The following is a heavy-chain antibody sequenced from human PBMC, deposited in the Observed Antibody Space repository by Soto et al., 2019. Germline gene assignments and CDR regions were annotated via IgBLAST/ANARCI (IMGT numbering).Heavy chain of an antibody. Sequence: QVQLVESGGGWVKPGGSLRLSCAASGFTFSDYYMSWIRQAPGKGLEWVSYISSSSSYTNYADSVKGRFTISRDNAKNSLYLQMNSLRAEDTAVYYCARDSLRHDYGGNNFDYWGQGTLVTVSS. D-gene: IGHD4-17*01. J-gene: IGHJ4*02. CDR3: ARDSLRHDYGGNNFDY. CDR1: GFTFSDYY. V-gene: IGHV3-11*05. CDR2: ISSSSSYT.